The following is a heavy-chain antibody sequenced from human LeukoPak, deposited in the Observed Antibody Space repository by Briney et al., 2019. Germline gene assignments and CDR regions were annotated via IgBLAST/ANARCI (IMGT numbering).Heavy chain of an antibody. J-gene: IGHJ4*02. Sequence: GASVKVSCKASGYTFTNYGFSWVQRAPGQGLEWMGWISAYNGNTNYAQNFQDRVTMTTDTSTTTAYMGLRSLRSDDTAVYYCARHTYSSSSSFNFWGQGTLVTVS. CDR1: GYTFTNYG. D-gene: IGHD6-6*01. CDR3: ARHTYSSSSSFNF. CDR2: ISAYNGNT. V-gene: IGHV1-18*01.